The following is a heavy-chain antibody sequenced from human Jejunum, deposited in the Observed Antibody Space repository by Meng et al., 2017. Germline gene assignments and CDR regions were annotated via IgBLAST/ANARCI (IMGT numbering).Heavy chain of an antibody. CDR3: TRGTDRAKSGDY. J-gene: IGHJ4*02. Sequence: QGSLQQGCSGLLKPSETLSLTCAAFGGSSSGFYLSWIRQPPGKGLEWIGEIHPSGSTDYNPSLKSRLTISLDTSKNQFSLSLNSATAADTGIYYCTRGTDRAKSGDYWGQGTLVTVSS. CDR2: IHPSGST. V-gene: IGHV4-34*01. D-gene: IGHD1-14*01. CDR1: GGSSSGFY.